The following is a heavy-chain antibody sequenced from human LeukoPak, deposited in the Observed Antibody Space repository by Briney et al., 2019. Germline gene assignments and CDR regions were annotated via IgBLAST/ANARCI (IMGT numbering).Heavy chain of an antibody. D-gene: IGHD4-23*01. CDR1: GCSISSYY. CDR2: IYYSGST. CDR3: ARGRGNSGLDY. V-gene: IGHV4-59*12. J-gene: IGHJ4*02. Sequence: SETLSLTCTVSGCSISSYYWSWIRQPPGKGLEWIGYIYYSGSTNYNPSLKSRVTISVDTSKNQFSLKLSSVTAADTAVYYCARGRGNSGLDYWGQRTLVTVSS.